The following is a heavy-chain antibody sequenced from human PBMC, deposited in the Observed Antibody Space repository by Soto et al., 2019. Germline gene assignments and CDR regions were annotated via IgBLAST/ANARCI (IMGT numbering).Heavy chain of an antibody. D-gene: IGHD6-13*01. J-gene: IGHJ5*02. CDR3: ARERSAAGAGWFDP. Sequence: QVQLVQSGAEVKKPGASVKVSCKASGYTFTSYDINCVRHATGQGLEWLGWMNPNCGNTDYEQMFQGRVTMTRTTSISTAYMELSILRSEDTAVYYCARERSAAGAGWFDPWGQGTLVIVSS. V-gene: IGHV1-8*01. CDR2: MNPNCGNT. CDR1: GYTFTSYD.